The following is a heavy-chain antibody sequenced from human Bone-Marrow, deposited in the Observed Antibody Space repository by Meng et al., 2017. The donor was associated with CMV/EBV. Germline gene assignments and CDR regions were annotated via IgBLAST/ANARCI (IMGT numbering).Heavy chain of an antibody. Sequence: GESLKISCAASGFNVSSNYMSWVRQAPGKGLEWVAVLSYDGTRKYYGDSVKGLFTISRYNSKDTLYLQMSGLRPDNTAVYFCARDYDRYNGMNIWGQGTTVTVSS. J-gene: IGHJ6*02. CDR2: LSYDGTRK. D-gene: IGHD3-3*01. V-gene: IGHV3-30*03. CDR3: ARDYDRYNGMNI. CDR1: GFNVSSNY.